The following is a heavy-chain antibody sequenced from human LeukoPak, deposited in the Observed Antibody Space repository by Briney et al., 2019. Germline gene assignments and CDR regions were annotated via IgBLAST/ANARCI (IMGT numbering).Heavy chain of an antibody. CDR2: IYYSEST. CDR1: GGSISSHY. J-gene: IGHJ4*02. D-gene: IGHD3-10*01. Sequence: SETLSLTCTVSGGSISSHYWSWIRQPPGKGLEWIGYIYYSESTNYNPSLKSRVTISVDTSKNQFSLKLSSVTAADTAVYYCARVRVYYGSGSLDYWGQGTLVTVSS. CDR3: ARVRVYYGSGSLDY. V-gene: IGHV4-59*11.